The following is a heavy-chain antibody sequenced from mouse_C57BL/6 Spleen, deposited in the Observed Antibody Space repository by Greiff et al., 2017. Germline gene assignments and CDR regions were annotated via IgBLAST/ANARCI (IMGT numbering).Heavy chain of an antibody. CDR1: GFTFSDYG. CDR2: ISSGSSTI. V-gene: IGHV5-17*01. Sequence: EVQGVESGGGLVKPGGSLKLSCAASGFTFSDYGMHWVRQAPEKGLEWVAYISSGSSTIYYADTVKGRFTISRDNAKNTLFLQITSLRSEDTAMYYCARGYYGSSHWYFDVWGTGTSVTVSS. J-gene: IGHJ1*03. D-gene: IGHD1-1*01. CDR3: ARGYYGSSHWYFDV.